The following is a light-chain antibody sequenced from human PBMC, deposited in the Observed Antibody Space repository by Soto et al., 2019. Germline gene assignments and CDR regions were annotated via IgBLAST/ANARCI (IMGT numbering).Light chain of an antibody. J-gene: IGLJ3*02. V-gene: IGLV2-14*01. Sequence: QSALTQPASVSGSPGQSITISCTGTSRDVGGYNYVSWYQQHPGKAPKLMIYEVSNRPSGVSNRFSGSKSGNTASLTISGLQAEDEADYYCSSYTSGITSVVFGGGTKVTVL. CDR2: EVS. CDR1: SRDVGGYNY. CDR3: SSYTSGITSVV.